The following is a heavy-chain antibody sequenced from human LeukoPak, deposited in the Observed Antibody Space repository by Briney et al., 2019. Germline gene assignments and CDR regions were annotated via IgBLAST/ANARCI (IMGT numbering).Heavy chain of an antibody. CDR1: GFTFTSYA. CDR2: ISSSGDST. CDR3: AKARWERGAYRYSY. Sequence: GGSLRLSCAASGFTFTSYAVSWVRQTPGKGLEWVSDISSSGDSTDYAYSVKGRFTTSRDNSKNTLFLQMNSLRDEDTAVYYCAKARWERGAYRYSYWGQGTLVTVSS. J-gene: IGHJ4*02. D-gene: IGHD2-15*01. V-gene: IGHV3-23*01.